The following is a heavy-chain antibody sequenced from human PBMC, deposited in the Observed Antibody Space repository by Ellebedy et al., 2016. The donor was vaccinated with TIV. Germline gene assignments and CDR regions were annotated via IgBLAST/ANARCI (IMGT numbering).Heavy chain of an antibody. CDR3: ARNVGFYYDDGGYLNYFDQ. Sequence: MPSETLSLTCTVTGDSISSRTYYWAWIRQSPGQGLEWIGSIYYRGSTYDNPSLERRVTMFVDTSKNQFSLELTSVTAADTAVYYCARNVGFYYDDGGYLNYFDQWGQGTPVTVSS. CDR1: GDSISSRTYY. V-gene: IGHV4-39*01. J-gene: IGHJ4*02. CDR2: IYYRGST. D-gene: IGHD3-22*01.